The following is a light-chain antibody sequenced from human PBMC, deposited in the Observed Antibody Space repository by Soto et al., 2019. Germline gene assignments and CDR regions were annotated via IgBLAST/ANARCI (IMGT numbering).Light chain of an antibody. CDR1: QSVTSS. CDR2: GAS. J-gene: IGKJ1*01. Sequence: EIVLTQSPATLSLTPEKTATRSFRSSQSVTSSLAWYQQRPGQAPRLLIYGASNRATGVPARFSGSGSGTEFALTISSLQSEDFAVYYCQQYGSSGTFGQGTKVDVK. V-gene: IGKV3-15*01. CDR3: QQYGSSGT.